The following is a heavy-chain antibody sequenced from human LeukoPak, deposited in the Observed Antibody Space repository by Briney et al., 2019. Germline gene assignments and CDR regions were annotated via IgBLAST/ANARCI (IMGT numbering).Heavy chain of an antibody. CDR3: ARAIMDYGLGGGAFDI. CDR1: GGSISSYY. CDR2: IYYSGST. V-gene: IGHV4-59*01. J-gene: IGHJ3*02. Sequence: NASETLSLTCTVSGGSISSYYWSWIRQPPGKGLEWIGYIYYSGSTNYNPSLKSRVTISVDTSKNQFSLKLSSVTAADTAVYYCARAIMDYGLGGGAFDIWGQGTMVTVSS. D-gene: IGHD4-17*01.